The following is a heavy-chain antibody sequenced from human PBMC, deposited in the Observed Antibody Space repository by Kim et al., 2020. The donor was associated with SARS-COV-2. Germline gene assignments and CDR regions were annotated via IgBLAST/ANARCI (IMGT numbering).Heavy chain of an antibody. D-gene: IGHD4-4*01. V-gene: IGHV3-23*01. J-gene: IGHJ4*02. CDR2: GST. CDR3: ARNDYSIDY. Sequence: GSTYYADSVKGRFTISRDNSKNTLYLQMNSLRAEDTAVYYCARNDYSIDYWGQGTLVTVSS.